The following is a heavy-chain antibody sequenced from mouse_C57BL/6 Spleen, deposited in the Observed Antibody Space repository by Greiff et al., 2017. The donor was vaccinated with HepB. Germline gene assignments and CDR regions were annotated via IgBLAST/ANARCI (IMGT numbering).Heavy chain of an antibody. CDR2: IDPNSGGT. J-gene: IGHJ2*01. CDR3: ARPHYYGSSYLDY. V-gene: IGHV1-72*01. Sequence: LFNPFSSFNLSFNASGYTFTSYWMHWVKQRPGRGLEWIGRIDPNSGGTKYNEKFKSKATLTVDKPSSTAYMQLSSLTSEDSAVYYCARPHYYGSSYLDYWGQGTTLTVSS. D-gene: IGHD1-1*01. CDR1: GYTFTSYW.